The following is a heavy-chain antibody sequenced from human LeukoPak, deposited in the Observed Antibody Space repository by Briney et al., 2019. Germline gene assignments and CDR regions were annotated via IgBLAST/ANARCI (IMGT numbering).Heavy chain of an antibody. D-gene: IGHD4-11*01. CDR1: GYTFTGYY. Sequence: ASVKVSCKASGYTFTGYYMHWVRQAPGQGLEWMGWINPNSGGTNYAQKFQGRVTMTRDTSISTAYMELSRLRSGDTAVYYCARLGITTSGFDYWGQGTLVTVSS. J-gene: IGHJ4*02. V-gene: IGHV1-2*02. CDR2: INPNSGGT. CDR3: ARLGITTSGFDY.